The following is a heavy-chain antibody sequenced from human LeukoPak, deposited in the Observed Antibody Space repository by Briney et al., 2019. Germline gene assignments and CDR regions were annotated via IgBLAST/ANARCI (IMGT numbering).Heavy chain of an antibody. V-gene: IGHV1-2*02. CDR2: INPNSGAT. D-gene: IGHD3-10*01. J-gene: IGHJ4*02. CDR1: GYTFTGYY. Sequence: ASVKVSCKTSGYTFTGYYMHWVRQAPGQGLEWMGWINPNSGATNYVQEFQGRVTMTRDTSITTAYMELSGLRSDDTAVYYCAREGREFGPHKLAGFDYWGQGTLVTVSS. CDR3: AREGREFGPHKLAGFDY.